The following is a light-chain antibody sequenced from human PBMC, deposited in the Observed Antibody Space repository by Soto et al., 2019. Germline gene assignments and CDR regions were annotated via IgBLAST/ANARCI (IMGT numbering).Light chain of an antibody. J-gene: IGLJ1*01. Sequence: QSVLTQPPSVSEAPGQRVTISCTGSSSNIGAGYEAHWYQQVPGTAPKLLIYENNNRPSGVPDRFSGSNSGTSASLAITGLQSEDEAEYYCQSYDSSLSGYVFRAGTKLTVL. CDR2: ENN. V-gene: IGLV1-40*01. CDR1: SSNIGAGYE. CDR3: QSYDSSLSGYV.